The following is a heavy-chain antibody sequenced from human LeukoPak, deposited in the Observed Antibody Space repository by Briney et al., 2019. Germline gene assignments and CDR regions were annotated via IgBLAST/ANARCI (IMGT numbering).Heavy chain of an antibody. V-gene: IGHV5-51*01. CDR3: ARRDSSGRHFDY. D-gene: IGHD3-22*01. Sequence: GESLKISWKGSGYSFTSYWIGWVRQMPGKGLGWMGIIYPGDSDTSYRPSFQGQVTISADKSITTAYLQWSSLKASDTAMYYCARRDSSGRHFDYWGQGTLVTVSS. CDR2: IYPGDSDT. J-gene: IGHJ4*02. CDR1: GYSFTSYW.